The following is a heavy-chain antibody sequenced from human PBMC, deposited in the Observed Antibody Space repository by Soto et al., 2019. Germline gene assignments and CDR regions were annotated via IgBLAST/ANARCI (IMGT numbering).Heavy chain of an antibody. CDR1: GFTVSSNY. Sequence: GGSLRLSCAASGFTVSSNYMSWVRQAPGKGLEWVSVIYSGGSTYYADSVKGRFTISRHNSKNTLYLQMNSLRAEDTAVYYCARSLGQYCSSTSCKFPRWFDPWGQGTLVTVSS. CDR3: ARSLGQYCSSTSCKFPRWFDP. D-gene: IGHD2-2*01. J-gene: IGHJ5*02. CDR2: IYSGGST. V-gene: IGHV3-53*04.